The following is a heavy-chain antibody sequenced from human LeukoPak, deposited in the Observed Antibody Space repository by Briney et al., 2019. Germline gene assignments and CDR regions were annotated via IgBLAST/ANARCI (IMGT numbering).Heavy chain of an antibody. CDR1: GFTFSSYS. D-gene: IGHD3-10*01. CDR2: ISSSSSYI. Sequence: PGGSLRLSCAASGFTFSSYSMNWVRQALGKGLEWVSSISSSSSYIYYADSVKGRFTISRDNAKNSLYLQMNSLRAEDTAVYYCARDRGGGAILYYFDYWGQGTLVTVSS. CDR3: ARDRGGGAILYYFDY. J-gene: IGHJ4*02. V-gene: IGHV3-21*01.